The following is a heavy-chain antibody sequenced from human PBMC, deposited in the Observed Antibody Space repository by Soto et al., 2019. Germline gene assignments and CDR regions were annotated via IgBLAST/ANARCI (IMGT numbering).Heavy chain of an antibody. D-gene: IGHD2-15*01. CDR1: GFTFSSYG. V-gene: IGHV3-30*03. Sequence: QVQLVESGGGVVQPGGSLRLSCAASGFTFSSYGMHWVRQAPGKGLEWVAVISYDGSNKYYADSVKGRFTISRDNSKNTLYLQMNSLRAEDTAVYYCARAGGLLLDYWGQGTLVTVSS. CDR2: ISYDGSNK. CDR3: ARAGGLLLDY. J-gene: IGHJ4*02.